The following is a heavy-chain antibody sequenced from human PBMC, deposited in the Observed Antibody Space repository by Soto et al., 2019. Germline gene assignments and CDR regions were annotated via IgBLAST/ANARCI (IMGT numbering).Heavy chain of an antibody. CDR3: ARAKGYCSSTSCYPTDAFDI. CDR2: INAGNGNT. CDR1: GYTFTSYA. J-gene: IGHJ3*02. V-gene: IGHV1-3*01. D-gene: IGHD2-2*01. Sequence: ASVKVSCKASGYTFTSYAMHWVRQAPGQRLEWMGWINAGNGNTKYSQKFQGRVTITRDTSASTAYMELSSLRSEDTAVYYCARAKGYCSSTSCYPTDAFDIRGQGTMVTVSS.